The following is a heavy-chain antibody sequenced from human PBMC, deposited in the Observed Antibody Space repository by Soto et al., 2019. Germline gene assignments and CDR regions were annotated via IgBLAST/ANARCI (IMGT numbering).Heavy chain of an antibody. CDR1: GFTFRSYG. D-gene: IGHD3-22*01. CDR2: ISYDGSNE. CDR3: AKDSDSSGYNWLDP. Sequence: QVQLVESGGGVVQPGRSLRLSCAASGFTFRSYGMHWVRQAPGKGLEWVAVISYDGSNEYYADSVKGRFTISRDNSKNTLYLQMSSLRPEDTAVYHCAKDSDSSGYNWLDPWGQGTLVTVSS. V-gene: IGHV3-30*18. J-gene: IGHJ5*02.